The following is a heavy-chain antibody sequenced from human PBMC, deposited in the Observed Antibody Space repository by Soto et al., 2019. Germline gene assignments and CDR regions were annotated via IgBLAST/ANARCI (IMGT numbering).Heavy chain of an antibody. CDR2: ISGNGDYT. CDR3: AKGRDPTSTTPRRPVDY. D-gene: IGHD4-17*01. J-gene: IGHJ4*02. CDR1: EFTFSSYA. V-gene: IGHV3-23*01. Sequence: EVQLLESGGGLAQPGGSLRLSCAASEFTFSSYAMSWVRQAPGKGLEWVSAISGNGDYTYYADSVKGRITISRDNSKTTVHLQLSSLRAEDTARYYGAKGRDPTSTTPRRPVDYWGQGTLVTVAP.